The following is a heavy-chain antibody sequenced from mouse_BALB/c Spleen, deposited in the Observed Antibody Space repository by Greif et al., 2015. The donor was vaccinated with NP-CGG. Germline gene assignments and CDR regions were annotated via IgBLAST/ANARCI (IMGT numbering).Heavy chain of an antibody. D-gene: IGHD1-1*02. Sequence: VQLQQSGAELVRPGSSVKISCKASGYAFSSYWMNWVKQRPGQGLEWIGQIYPGDGDTNYNGKFKGKATLTADKSSSTAYMQLSSLTSEDSAVYFCARVGSYYFDYWGQGTTLTVSS. CDR1: GYAFSSYW. CDR2: IYPGDGDT. V-gene: IGHV1-80*01. J-gene: IGHJ2*01. CDR3: ARVGSYYFDY.